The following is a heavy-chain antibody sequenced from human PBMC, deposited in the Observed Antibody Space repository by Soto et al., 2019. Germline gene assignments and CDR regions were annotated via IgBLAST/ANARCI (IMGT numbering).Heavy chain of an antibody. D-gene: IGHD1-1*01. J-gene: IGHJ4*02. CDR3: ARYGTRADW. CDR1: GFTFSNYE. Sequence: EVQLVESGGGFVQPGGSLRLSCAASGFTFSNYEMNWVRKAPGKGLEWISYISSSGITTYYADFAAGRFTISRDNAKESLYLHLNSLRVEDTSVYYCARYGTRADWWCLGTQVTVSS. CDR2: ISSSGITT. V-gene: IGHV3-48*03.